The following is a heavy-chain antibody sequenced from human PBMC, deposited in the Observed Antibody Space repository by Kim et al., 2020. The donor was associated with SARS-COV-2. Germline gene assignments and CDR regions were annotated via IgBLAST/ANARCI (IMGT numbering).Heavy chain of an antibody. D-gene: IGHD3-22*01. V-gene: IGHV3-33*06. Sequence: GGSLRLSCAASGFTFSSYGMHWVRQAPGKGLEWVAVIWYDGSNKYYADSVKGRFTISRDNSKNTLYLQMNSLRAEDTAVYYCAKDSYDDSSGYPLDYWGQGTLVTVSS. CDR2: IWYDGSNK. CDR1: GFTFSSYG. CDR3: AKDSYDDSSGYPLDY. J-gene: IGHJ4*02.